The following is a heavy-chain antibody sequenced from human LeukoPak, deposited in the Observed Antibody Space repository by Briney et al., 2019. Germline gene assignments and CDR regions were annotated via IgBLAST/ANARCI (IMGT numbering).Heavy chain of an antibody. Sequence: GGSLRLSCAASGFTFSSYAMSWVRQAPGKGLEWVSAISGSGGSTYYADSVKGRFTISSDNSKNTLYLQMNSLRAEDTAVYYCANSGSYYLIPYYFDYWGQGTLVTVSS. CDR2: ISGSGGST. CDR3: ANSGSYYLIPYYFDY. V-gene: IGHV3-23*01. CDR1: GFTFSSYA. D-gene: IGHD3-10*01. J-gene: IGHJ4*02.